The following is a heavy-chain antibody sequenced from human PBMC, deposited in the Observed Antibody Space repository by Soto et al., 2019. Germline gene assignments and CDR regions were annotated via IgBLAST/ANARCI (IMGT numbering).Heavy chain of an antibody. CDR1: GYTLTDLS. Sequence: ASVKVSCKVSGYTLTDLSMQWVRQAPGKGLEWMGGFDPEDVETIYAQKFQGRVTMTEDTATDTAYMELSSLRSDDTAVYYCARSRGITGTTAEFDYWGQGTLVTVSS. CDR3: ARSRGITGTTAEFDY. J-gene: IGHJ4*02. D-gene: IGHD1-7*01. V-gene: IGHV1-24*01. CDR2: FDPEDVET.